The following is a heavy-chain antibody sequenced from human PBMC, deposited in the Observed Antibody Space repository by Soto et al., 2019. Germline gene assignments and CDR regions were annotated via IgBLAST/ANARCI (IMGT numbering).Heavy chain of an antibody. CDR1: GFTFSNYA. J-gene: IGHJ4*02. CDR3: ARRPVTYYFDY. D-gene: IGHD4-17*01. Sequence: QVQLVESGGGVVQPGRSLRPSCAASGFTFSNYAMHWVRQAPGKGLEWVAVISYDGSNKYYADSVKGRFTISRDNSKNTLYLQMNSLRAEDTAVYYCARRPVTYYFDYWGQGTLVTVSS. V-gene: IGHV3-30-3*01. CDR2: ISYDGSNK.